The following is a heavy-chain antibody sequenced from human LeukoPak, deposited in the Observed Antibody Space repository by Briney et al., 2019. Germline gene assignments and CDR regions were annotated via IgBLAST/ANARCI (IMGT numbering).Heavy chain of an antibody. J-gene: IGHJ5*02. CDR2: IYTSGST. V-gene: IGHV4-4*07. D-gene: IGHD6-13*01. CDR3: ARDVAAAGTLGLRWFDP. CDR1: GGSISSYY. Sequence: SERLSLTCTVSGGSISSYYWSWIRQPAGKGLEWIGRIYTSGSTNYNPSLKSRVTMSVDTSKNQFSLKLSSVTAADTAVYYCARDVAAAGTLGLRWFDPWGQGTLVTISS.